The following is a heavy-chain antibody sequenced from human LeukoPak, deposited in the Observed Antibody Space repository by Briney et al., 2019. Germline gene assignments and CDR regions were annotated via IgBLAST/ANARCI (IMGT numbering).Heavy chain of an antibody. CDR2: MYYSGST. V-gene: IGHV4-39*01. Sequence: SETLSLTCTVSGGSISSYYWGWIRQPPGKGLEWIGSMYYSGSTYYNPSLTSRVTISVDTSKNQFSLKLSSVTAADTAVYYCARGTVGYCSGGSCQGWFDPWGQGTLVTVSS. CDR3: ARGTVGYCSGGSCQGWFDP. D-gene: IGHD2-15*01. CDR1: GGSISSYY. J-gene: IGHJ5*02.